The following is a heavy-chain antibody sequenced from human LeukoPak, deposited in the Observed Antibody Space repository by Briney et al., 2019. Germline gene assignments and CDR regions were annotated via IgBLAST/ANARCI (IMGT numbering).Heavy chain of an antibody. CDR2: ISGSGAST. V-gene: IGHV3-23*01. CDR3: AKSRSGSYSSDY. Sequence: GGSPRLSCAASGFTFSTYAMNWVRQAPGKGLEWVSGISGSGASTYYADSVKGRFTISGDNSKNTLYLQMNSLRAEDTAVYYCAKSRSGSYSSDYWGQGTLVTVSS. D-gene: IGHD1-26*01. J-gene: IGHJ4*02. CDR1: GFTFSTYA.